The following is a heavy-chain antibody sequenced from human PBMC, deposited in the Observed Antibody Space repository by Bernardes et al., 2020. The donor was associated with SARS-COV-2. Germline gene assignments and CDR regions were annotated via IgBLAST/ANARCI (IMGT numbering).Heavy chain of an antibody. V-gene: IGHV1-18*01. J-gene: IGHJ3*01. Sequence: APVKVCCKASAYTSNIYAINWVRQAPGQGLEWMGWINIDSGNAVYGQKFQDRVAMTTDTSTKTAYVELRSLKSDDTAVYFCATSSSAWSYSFDLWGQGTLITVSS. D-gene: IGHD6-13*01. CDR1: AYTSNIYA. CDR2: INIDSGNA. CDR3: ATSSSAWSYSFDL.